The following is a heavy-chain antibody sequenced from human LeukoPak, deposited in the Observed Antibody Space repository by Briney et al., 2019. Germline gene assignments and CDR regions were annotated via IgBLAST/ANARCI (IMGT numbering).Heavy chain of an antibody. J-gene: IGHJ4*02. V-gene: IGHV3-30-3*01. CDR1: GFTFSSYA. Sequence: GRSLRLSCAASGFTFSSYAMHWVRQAPGKGLEWVAVISYDGSNKYYADSVKGRFTISRDNSKNTLYLQMNSLRAEDTAVYYCASPDGQYYDILTGYLGYWGQGTLVTVSS. CDR3: ASPDGQYYDILTGYLGY. CDR2: ISYDGSNK. D-gene: IGHD3-9*01.